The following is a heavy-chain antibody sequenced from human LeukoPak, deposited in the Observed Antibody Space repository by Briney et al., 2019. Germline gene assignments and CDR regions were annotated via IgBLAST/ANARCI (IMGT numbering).Heavy chain of an antibody. CDR1: RYTVTRYE. D-gene: IGHD6-19*01. CDR2: ISAYNGNT. J-gene: IGHJ4*02. V-gene: IGHV1-18*01. Sequence: ASVTVPRMPSRYTVTRYEIRWLRQDPAQGIEWMGWISAYNGNTNYAQKLQGRVTMTTDTSTSTAYMELRSLRSDDTAVYYCARDQSIAVAGTADYWGQGTLVTVSS. CDR3: ARDQSIAVAGTADY.